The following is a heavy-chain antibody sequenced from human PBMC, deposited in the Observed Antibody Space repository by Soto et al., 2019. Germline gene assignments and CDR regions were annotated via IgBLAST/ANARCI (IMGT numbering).Heavy chain of an antibody. Sequence: GASVKVSCKDSVGTFRSYAISWVRQAPGQGLEWMGGIIPIFGTANYAQKFQGRVTITADESTSTAYMELSSLRSEDTVVYYCARAGDGDNIYYYYGMDVWGQGTTVTVSS. J-gene: IGHJ6*02. V-gene: IGHV1-69*13. CDR2: IIPIFGTA. CDR3: ARAGDGDNIYYYYGMDV. D-gene: IGHD7-27*01. CDR1: VGTFRSYA.